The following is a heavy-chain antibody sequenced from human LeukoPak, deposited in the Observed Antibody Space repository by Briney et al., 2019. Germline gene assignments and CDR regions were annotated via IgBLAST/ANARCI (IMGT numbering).Heavy chain of an antibody. D-gene: IGHD2-8*01. J-gene: IGHJ3*02. CDR3: ASPAGMLDCTNGVCTTGGEAFDI. CDR1: GFTFRSYD. CDR2: ISYDGSNK. V-gene: IGHV3-30*03. Sequence: GGSLRLSCAASGFTFRSYDMHWVRQAPGKGLEWVAVISYDGSNKYYADSVKGRFTISRDNSKNTLYLQMNSLRAEDTAVYYCASPAGMLDCTNGVCTTGGEAFDIWGQGTMVTVSS.